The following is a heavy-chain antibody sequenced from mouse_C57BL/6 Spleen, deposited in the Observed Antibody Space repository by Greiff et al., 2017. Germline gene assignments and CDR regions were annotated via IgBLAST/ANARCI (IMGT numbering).Heavy chain of an antibody. D-gene: IGHD2-3*01. V-gene: IGHV1-55*01. Sequence: VQLQQPGAELVKPGASVKMSCKASGYTFTSYWITWVKQRPGQGLEWIGDIYPGSGSTNYNEKFKSKATLTVDTSSSTAYMQLSSLTSEDSAVYYCASRDGYYPYYFDYWGQGTTLTVSS. J-gene: IGHJ2*01. CDR1: GYTFTSYW. CDR2: IYPGSGST. CDR3: ASRDGYYPYYFDY.